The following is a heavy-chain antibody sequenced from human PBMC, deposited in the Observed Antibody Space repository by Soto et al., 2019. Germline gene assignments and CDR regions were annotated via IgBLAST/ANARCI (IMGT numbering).Heavy chain of an antibody. J-gene: IGHJ1*01. D-gene: IGHD6-13*01. Sequence: PGGSLRLSCAASGFTFDDYAMHWVRQVPGKGLEWVSGINWNSGSIGYVDSVKGRSAISRDNAKNSLHLQMNSLRAEDTAFYYCVKDESINWYSGHFRHWGQGTLVTVSS. CDR1: GFTFDDYA. CDR3: VKDESINWYSGHFRH. CDR2: INWNSGSI. V-gene: IGHV3-9*01.